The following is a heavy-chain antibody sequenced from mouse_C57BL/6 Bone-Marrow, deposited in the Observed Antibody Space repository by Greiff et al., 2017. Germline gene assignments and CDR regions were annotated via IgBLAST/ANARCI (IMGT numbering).Heavy chain of an antibody. CDR1: GYSITSGYY. CDR3: ARGGGSGYLYYFDY. J-gene: IGHJ2*01. V-gene: IGHV3-6*01. Sequence: EVKLMESGPGLVKPSQSLSLTCSVTGYSITSGYYWNWIRQFPGNKLEWMGYISYDGSNNYNPSLKNRISITRDTSKNQFFLKLNSVTTEDTATYYCARGGGSGYLYYFDYWGQGTTLTVSS. CDR2: ISYDGSN. D-gene: IGHD2-2*01.